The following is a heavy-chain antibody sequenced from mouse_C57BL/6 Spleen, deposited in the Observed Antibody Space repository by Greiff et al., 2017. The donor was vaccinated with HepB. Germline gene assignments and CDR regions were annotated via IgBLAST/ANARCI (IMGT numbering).Heavy chain of an antibody. CDR2: IYPGSGST. CDR3: ARGGYYGNYGWFAY. CDR1: GYTFTSYW. V-gene: IGHV1-55*01. J-gene: IGHJ3*01. D-gene: IGHD2-1*01. Sequence: QVQLKQPGAELVKPGASVMMSCKASGYTFTSYWITWVKQRPGQGLEWIGDIYPGSGSTNYNEKFKSKATLTVDTSSSTAYMQLSSLTSEDSAVYYCARGGYYGNYGWFAYWGQGTLVTVSA.